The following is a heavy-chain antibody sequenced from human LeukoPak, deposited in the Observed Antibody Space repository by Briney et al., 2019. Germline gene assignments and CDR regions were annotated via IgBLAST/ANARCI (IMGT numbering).Heavy chain of an antibody. CDR1: GYTFSSYA. D-gene: IGHD2-15*01. CDR3: EYCSGGSCYHFDY. J-gene: IGHJ4*02. V-gene: IGHV1-69*04. CDR2: IIPILGIA. Sequence: GASVKVSCKASGYTFSSYAISWVRQAPGQGLEWMGRIIPILGIANYAQKFQGRVTITADKSTSTAYMELSSLRSEDTAVYYCEYCSGGSCYHFDYWGQGTLVTVSS.